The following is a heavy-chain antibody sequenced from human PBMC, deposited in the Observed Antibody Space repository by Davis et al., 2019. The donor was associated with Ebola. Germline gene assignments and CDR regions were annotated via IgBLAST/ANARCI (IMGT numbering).Heavy chain of an antibody. CDR1: GFTFSNDW. J-gene: IGHJ4*02. V-gene: IGHV3-7*01. CDR2: INADGSDK. D-gene: IGHD2/OR15-2a*01. CDR3: ARINSNGDFEY. Sequence: GESLKISCAASGFTFSNDWMTWVRQAPGKGLEWVASINADGSDKYYADSVKGRFTISRDNSKNTLYLQMNSLRAEDTAVYYCARINSNGDFEYWGQGTVVTVSS.